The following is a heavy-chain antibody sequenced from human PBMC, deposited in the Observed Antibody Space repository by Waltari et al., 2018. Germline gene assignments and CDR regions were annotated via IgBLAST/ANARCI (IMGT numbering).Heavy chain of an antibody. J-gene: IGHJ4*02. CDR1: GDSISTNFF. V-gene: IGHV4-4*02. CDR3: ASDRGRGLYLES. CDR2: VHQSGRS. Sequence: QVPLQESGPGLVKPTGTLSLTCTVSGDSISTNFFWSWVRQSPGKGREWMCQVHQSGRSNYNPSLESRVTVSMDTSNNQFSLRVTSVTAADTAIYYCASDRGRGLYLESWGQGTLVTVSP. D-gene: IGHD2-15*01.